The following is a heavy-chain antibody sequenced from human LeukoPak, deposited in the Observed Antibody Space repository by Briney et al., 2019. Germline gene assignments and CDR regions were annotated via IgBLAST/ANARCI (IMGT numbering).Heavy chain of an antibody. CDR2: IIPILGIA. CDR3: ARVRIAAAGTWYYYGMDV. J-gene: IGHJ6*02. Sequence: SVKVSCKASGGTFSSYTISWVRQAPGQGLEWMGGIIPILGIANYAQKFQGRVTITADKSTSTAYMELSSLRSEDTAVYYCARVRIAAAGTWYYYGMDVWGQGTTVTVSS. D-gene: IGHD6-13*01. CDR1: GGTFSSYT. V-gene: IGHV1-69*10.